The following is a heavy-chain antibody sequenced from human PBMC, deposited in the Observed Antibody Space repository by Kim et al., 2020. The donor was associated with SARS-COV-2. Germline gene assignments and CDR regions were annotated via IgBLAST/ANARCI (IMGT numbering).Heavy chain of an antibody. CDR3: ARGTPNYYYYMDV. Sequence: YARKFQGRVTITGDKSTSTAYMELSSLRSEDTAVYYCARGTPNYYYYMDVWGKGTTVTVSS. V-gene: IGHV1-69*04. J-gene: IGHJ6*03. D-gene: IGHD1-1*01.